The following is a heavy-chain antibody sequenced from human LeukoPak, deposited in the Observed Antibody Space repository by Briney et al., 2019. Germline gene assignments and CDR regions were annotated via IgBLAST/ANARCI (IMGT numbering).Heavy chain of an antibody. CDR1: VYTFTGYY. J-gene: IGHJ3*02. D-gene: IGHD7-27*01. CDR2: INPNSGGT. CDR3: ARGLLTARARDAFDI. Sequence: ASLKVSSKASVYTFTGYYVHWVRQAPGQGLEWMGWINPNSGGTSYAQNFQGRVTMTRDTSISTAYIELSSLRPDDTAVYYFARGLLTARARDAFDIWGQGTMVTVSS. V-gene: IGHV1-2*02.